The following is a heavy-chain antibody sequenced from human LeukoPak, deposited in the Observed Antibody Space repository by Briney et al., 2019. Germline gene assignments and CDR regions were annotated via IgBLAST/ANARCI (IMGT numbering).Heavy chain of an antibody. CDR1: GGTFSSYA. Sequence: SVNVSCKASGGTFSSYAISCVRQAPGHGLEWLGGFIPIFGTATYPHPLQGRATIPAHESTSTAYMELISLRSDHTPVYYCASNDIVVVPAAAYNWFDPLGQGTLVTVSS. CDR2: FIPIFGTA. D-gene: IGHD2-2*01. CDR3: ASNDIVVVPAAAYNWFDP. J-gene: IGHJ5*02. V-gene: IGHV1-69*13.